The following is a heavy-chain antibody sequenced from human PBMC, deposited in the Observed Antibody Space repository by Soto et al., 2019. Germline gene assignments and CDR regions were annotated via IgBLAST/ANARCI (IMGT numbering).Heavy chain of an antibody. CDR1: GGSISRYY. CDR2: IYYSGST. CDR3: AREGKLWFGVSHNYGMDV. Sequence: SETLSLTCTVSGGSISRYYWSWIRQPPGKGLEWIGYIYYSGSTNYNPSLKSRVTISVDTSKNQFSLKLSSVTAADTAVYYCAREGKLWFGVSHNYGMDVWGQGTTVTVSS. V-gene: IGHV4-59*01. D-gene: IGHD3-10*01. J-gene: IGHJ6*02.